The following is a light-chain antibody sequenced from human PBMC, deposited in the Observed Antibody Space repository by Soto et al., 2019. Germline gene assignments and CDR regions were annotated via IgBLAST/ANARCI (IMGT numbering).Light chain of an antibody. CDR3: QQYGSSTLYT. J-gene: IGKJ2*01. CDR2: GAS. Sequence: EIVLTQSPGTLSLSPGERATLSCRASQSVSSSYFAWYQQKPGQAPRLLIYGASSRATGIPDRFSGSGSVTDFSLTISRLEREDFSVYYSQQYGSSTLYTFGQGTKLEIK. CDR1: QSVSSSY. V-gene: IGKV3-20*01.